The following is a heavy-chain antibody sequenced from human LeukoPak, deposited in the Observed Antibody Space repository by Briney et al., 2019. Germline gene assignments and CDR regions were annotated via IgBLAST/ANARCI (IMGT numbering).Heavy chain of an antibody. J-gene: IGHJ4*02. CDR2: ISAYNGNT. V-gene: IGHV1-18*01. CDR3: ARDKDRGYGDYSDY. CDR1: GYTFTSYG. Sequence: ASVKVSCKASGYTFTSYGISWVRQAPGQGLEWMGWISAYNGNTNYAQELQGRGTMTTDTSTSTAYMELRSLRSDDTAVYYCARDKDRGYGDYSDYWGQGTLVTVSS. D-gene: IGHD4-17*01.